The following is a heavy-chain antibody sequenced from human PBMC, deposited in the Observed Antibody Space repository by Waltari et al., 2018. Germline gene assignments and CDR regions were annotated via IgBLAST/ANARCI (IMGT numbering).Heavy chain of an antibody. D-gene: IGHD1-7*01. J-gene: IGHJ4*02. V-gene: IGHV3-30*11. CDR3: ARDASRTFDL. CDR1: GSPFNDFS. CDR2: ISYDGVND. Sequence: QVRLVAPGGALVQPGRSLKLSLEGLGSPFNDFSFHGIRKGPGKGQEWMALISYDGVNDYYADSGKGRFTISRDNAKNMWYLQISSLRSEDTAVYYCARDASRTFDLWGQGTLVTVSS.